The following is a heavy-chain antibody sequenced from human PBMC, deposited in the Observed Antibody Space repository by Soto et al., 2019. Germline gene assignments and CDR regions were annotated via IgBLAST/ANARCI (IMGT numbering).Heavy chain of an antibody. D-gene: IGHD3-9*01. Sequence: QVQLVQSGAEVQKPGSSVKVSCKASGGTFSSYTISWVRQAPGQGREWMGRIIPILGIANYAQKFQGRVTITADKSTSTAYMELSSLRSEDTAVYYCARDLYDILTGGFDIWGQGTMVTVSS. CDR1: GGTFSSYT. V-gene: IGHV1-69*08. CDR3: ARDLYDILTGGFDI. CDR2: IIPILGIA. J-gene: IGHJ3*02.